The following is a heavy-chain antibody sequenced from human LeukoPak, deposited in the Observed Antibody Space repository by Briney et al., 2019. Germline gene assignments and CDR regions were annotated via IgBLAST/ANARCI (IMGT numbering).Heavy chain of an antibody. Sequence: GGSLRLSCAASGFTVSSNYMSWVRQAPGKGLEWVSVICSGGSTYYADSVQGRFTISRDNSKSTLCLQMNSLRAEDTAVYYCAKQLGYCSDGSCYFPYWGQGTLGTVSS. D-gene: IGHD2-15*01. V-gene: IGHV3-53*01. CDR1: GFTVSSNY. CDR3: AKQLGYCSDGSCYFPY. J-gene: IGHJ4*02. CDR2: ICSGGST.